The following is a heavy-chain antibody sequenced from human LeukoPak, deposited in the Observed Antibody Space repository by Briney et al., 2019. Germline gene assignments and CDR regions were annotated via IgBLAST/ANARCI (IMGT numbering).Heavy chain of an antibody. Sequence: PSETLSLTCSVSGGSIRSSYWSWIRQPPGKGLEWIGYIYYSGSTNYNPSLKSRVTISVDTSKNQFSLKLSSVTAANTAVYYCARGQPRHSSGWYGLFGDHYYGMDVWGQGTTVTVSS. CDR2: IYYSGST. CDR3: ARGQPRHSSGWYGLFGDHYYGMDV. D-gene: IGHD6-19*01. CDR1: GGSIRSSY. J-gene: IGHJ6*02. V-gene: IGHV4-59*01.